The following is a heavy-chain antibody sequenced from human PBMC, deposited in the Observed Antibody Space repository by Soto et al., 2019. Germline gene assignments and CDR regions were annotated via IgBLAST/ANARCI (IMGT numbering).Heavy chain of an antibody. D-gene: IGHD6-6*01. CDR1: GFTFSSYW. V-gene: IGHV3-74*01. J-gene: IGHJ4*02. CDR3: VRVPYSTSPWFDY. Sequence: GGSLRLSCAASGFTFSSYWMHWVRQVPGKGLVWVSRINSNGSDTIYADSVKGRFTISRDNAKNTLYLQMNSLRAEDTAVYHCVRVPYSTSPWFDYWGQGTLVTVSS. CDR2: INSNGSDT.